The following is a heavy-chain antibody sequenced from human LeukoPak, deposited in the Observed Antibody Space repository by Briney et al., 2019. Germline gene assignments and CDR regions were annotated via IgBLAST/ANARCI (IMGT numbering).Heavy chain of an antibody. CDR3: TRLSAYSNSFDF. Sequence: GRSLRLSCTASGFTFGDYTMGWVRQAPGKGLEWVSFMRSKAYGGTTEYAASVKGRFSISRDDSESIAYLEMNTLKTEDTAMYYCTRLSAYSNSFDFWGQGTLVTVSS. J-gene: IGHJ4*02. CDR2: MRSKAYGGTT. CDR1: GFTFGDYT. V-gene: IGHV3-49*04. D-gene: IGHD4-11*01.